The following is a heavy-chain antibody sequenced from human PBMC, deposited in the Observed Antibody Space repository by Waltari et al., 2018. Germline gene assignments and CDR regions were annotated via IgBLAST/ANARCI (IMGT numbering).Heavy chain of an antibody. D-gene: IGHD6-13*01. J-gene: IGHJ4*02. Sequence: EVQLVESGGGLVQPGGSLRLSCAASGFTFSNNWMTWVRQAPGKGLEWGANINQDGSEKYSLESVKGRFTISRDNAKNSLYLQLNSLRADDTAVYYCTRGGDDSSWYWRNWGQGTLVTVSS. CDR1: GFTFSNNW. V-gene: IGHV3-7*01. CDR3: TRGGDDSSWYWRN. CDR2: INQDGSEK.